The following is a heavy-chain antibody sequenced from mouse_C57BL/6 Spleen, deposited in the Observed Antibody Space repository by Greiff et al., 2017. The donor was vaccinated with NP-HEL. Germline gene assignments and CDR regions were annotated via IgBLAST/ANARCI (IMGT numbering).Heavy chain of an antibody. CDR2: IHPNSGST. V-gene: IGHV1-64*01. J-gene: IGHJ2*01. Sequence: QVQLQQPGAELVKPGASVKLSCKASGYTFTSYWMHWVKQRPGQGLEWIGMIHPNSGSTNYNEKFKSKATLTVDKSSSTAYMQLSSLTSEDSAVYYCAKIYYDYDLDYWGQGTTLTVSS. CDR1: GYTFTSYW. CDR3: AKIYYDYDLDY. D-gene: IGHD2-4*01.